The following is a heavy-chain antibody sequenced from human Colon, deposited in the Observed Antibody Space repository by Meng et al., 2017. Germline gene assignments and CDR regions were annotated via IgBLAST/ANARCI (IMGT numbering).Heavy chain of an antibody. D-gene: IGHD5-24*01. V-gene: IGHV1-18*01. CDR2: ISGYNGNT. Sequence: ASVKVSCKASGYTFTSYGISWVRQPPEQGLEWMGWISGYNGNTNYAQRLQGRVTMTTDTSTTTAYMELRSLRSDDTAVYYCARDRRGTTDYFDYWGQGTLVTVSS. CDR1: GYTFTSYG. J-gene: IGHJ4*02. CDR3: ARDRRGTTDYFDY.